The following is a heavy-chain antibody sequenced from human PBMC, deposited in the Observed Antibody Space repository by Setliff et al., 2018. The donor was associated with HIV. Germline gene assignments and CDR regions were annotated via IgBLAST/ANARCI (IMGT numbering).Heavy chain of an antibody. J-gene: IGHJ6*04. CDR3: ARDDYDDYSRVQMDV. V-gene: IGHV1-18*04. Sequence: ASVKVSCKASGYTFTSYGISWVRQAPGQGLEWMGWISTYKGNTKYEQKFQGRVTMSTDTSTSTAYMELRSLRSDDTAIYYCARDDYDDYSRVQMDVWGKGTTVTVSS. CDR1: GYTFTSYG. D-gene: IGHD4-17*01. CDR2: ISTYKGNT.